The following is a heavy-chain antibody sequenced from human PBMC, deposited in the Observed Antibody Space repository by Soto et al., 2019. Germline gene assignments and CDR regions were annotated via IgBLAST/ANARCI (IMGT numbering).Heavy chain of an antibody. CDR1: GGTFSSYA. CDR2: IIPIFGTA. D-gene: IGHD1-1*01. V-gene: IGHV1-69*01. CDR3: AREWTEHIGVQPWFDP. J-gene: IGHJ5*02. Sequence: QVQLVQSGAEVKKPGSSVKVSCKASGGTFSSYAISWVRQAPGQGLEWVGGIIPIFGTANYAQKFQGRVKITADESTSTAYMELSSLRSEDTAVYYCAREWTEHIGVQPWFDPWGQGTLDTVSS.